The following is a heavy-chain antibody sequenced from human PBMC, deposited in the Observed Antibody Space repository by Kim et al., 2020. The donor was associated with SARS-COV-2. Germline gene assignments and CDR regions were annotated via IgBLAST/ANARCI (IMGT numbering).Heavy chain of an antibody. CDR2: IYSDSRAT. D-gene: IGHD1-26*01. CDR3: VKDHGRDAFDI. V-gene: IGHV3-23*03. J-gene: IGHJ3*02. CDR1: GFTFRNYA. Sequence: GGSLRLSCAASGFTFRNYAMTWVRQAPGKGLEWVSIIYSDSRATFYVDSVKGRFTISRENSKNTLYLQMNNLRAEDTAVYYCVKDHGRDAFDICGQGTMV.